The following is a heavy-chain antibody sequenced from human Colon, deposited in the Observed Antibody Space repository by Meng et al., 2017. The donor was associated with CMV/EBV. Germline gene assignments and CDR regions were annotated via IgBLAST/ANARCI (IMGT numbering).Heavy chain of an antibody. V-gene: IGHV1-18*01. D-gene: IGHD2-2*01. CDR1: GYTFTSYG. J-gene: IGHJ6*02. CDR3: ARTVVPAETGDYYYYGMDV. Sequence: ASVKVSCKASGYTFTSYGISWVRQAPGQGLEWMGWISAYNGNTNYAQKLQGRVTMTTDTSTSTAYMELRSLRSDDTAVYYCARTVVPAETGDYYYYGMDVWGQGTTVTVSS. CDR2: ISAYNGNT.